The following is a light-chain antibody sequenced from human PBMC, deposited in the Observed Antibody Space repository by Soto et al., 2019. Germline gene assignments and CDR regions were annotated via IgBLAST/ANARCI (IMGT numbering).Light chain of an antibody. V-gene: IGKV1-5*03. CDR2: KAS. CDR3: QHYNSYPWT. Sequence: DIPMTQSPSTLSASVGDIVTITCRASQSIGSWVAWYQQKPGRAPNLLIHKASHLESGVPSRFSGSGSGTEFTLTISSLQPGDFATYYCQHYNSYPWTFGQGTKVDIK. CDR1: QSIGSW. J-gene: IGKJ1*01.